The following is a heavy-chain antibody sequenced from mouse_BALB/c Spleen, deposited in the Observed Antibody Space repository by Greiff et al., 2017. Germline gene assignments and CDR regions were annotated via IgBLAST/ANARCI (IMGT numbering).Heavy chain of an antibody. CDR1: GYTFTSYW. CDR2: INPSTGYT. V-gene: IGHV1-7*01. CDR3: ARNELWLRRDAMDY. Sequence: QVQLQQSGAELAKPGASVKMSCKASGYTFTSYWMHWVKQRPGQGLEWIGYINPSTGYTEYNQKFKDKATLTADKSSSTAYMQLSSLTSEDSAVYYCARNELWLRRDAMDYWGQGTSVTVSS. D-gene: IGHD2-2*01. J-gene: IGHJ4*01.